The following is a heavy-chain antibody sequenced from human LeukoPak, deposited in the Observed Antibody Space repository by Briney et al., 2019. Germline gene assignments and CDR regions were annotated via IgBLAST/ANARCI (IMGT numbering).Heavy chain of an antibody. D-gene: IGHD5-18*01. J-gene: IGHJ4*02. Sequence: GEALKLSFQGSGYSFTTSWIAWVRQMPGKGLEWMGIIYPGDSDTRNSPSLQGHVTISVAKSVTTAYLQWSSLKASDTAMFYCARLYSGPSYGTTYFDNWAREPWSPSPQ. CDR3: ARLYSGPSYGTTYFDN. V-gene: IGHV5-51*01. CDR1: GYSFTTSW. CDR2: IYPGDSDT.